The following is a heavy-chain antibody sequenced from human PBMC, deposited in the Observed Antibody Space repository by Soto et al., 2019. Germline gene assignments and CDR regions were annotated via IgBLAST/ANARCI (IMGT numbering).Heavy chain of an antibody. D-gene: IGHD3-10*01. J-gene: IGHJ6*02. CDR2: IVPYINTA. Sequence: QVQLVQSGAEVKKPGSSMKVSCKASGGTFTSHAISWVRQAPGQGLEWMGGIVPYINTANYAQKLQGRVTISADESMTTAYMEVSGLTSGDTAIYYCARHRPYFGSGSYFYGMDVWGQGTTVTVSS. CDR3: ARHRPYFGSGSYFYGMDV. V-gene: IGHV1-69*01. CDR1: GGTFTSHA.